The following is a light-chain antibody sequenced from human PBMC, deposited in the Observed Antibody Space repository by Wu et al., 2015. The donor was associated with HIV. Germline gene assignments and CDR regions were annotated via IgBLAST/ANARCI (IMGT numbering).Light chain of an antibody. CDR2: DAS. Sequence: EIVLTQSPATLSLSPGERATLSCRASQSVSSYLAWYQQKPGQAPRLLIYDASNRATGIPARFSGSGSGTDFTLTISRLEPEDFAVYYCQQYQTFGQGTKVEIK. CDR1: QSVSSY. CDR3: QQYQT. J-gene: IGKJ1*01. V-gene: IGKV3-11*01.